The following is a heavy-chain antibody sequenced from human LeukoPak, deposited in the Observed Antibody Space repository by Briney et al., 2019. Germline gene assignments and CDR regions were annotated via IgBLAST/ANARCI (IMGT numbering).Heavy chain of an antibody. J-gene: IGHJ3*02. V-gene: IGHV3-23*01. CDR2: ISGSGGST. CDR3: AKYLLTVVVPPAFDI. Sequence: GGSLRLSCAASGFTFSTYSMSWVRQAPGKGLEWVSAISGSGGSTYYAASVEGRFTISRDNSKNTLYLQMNSLRAEDTAVYYCAKYLLTVVVPPAFDIWGQGTMVTVSS. D-gene: IGHD4-23*01. CDR1: GFTFSTYS.